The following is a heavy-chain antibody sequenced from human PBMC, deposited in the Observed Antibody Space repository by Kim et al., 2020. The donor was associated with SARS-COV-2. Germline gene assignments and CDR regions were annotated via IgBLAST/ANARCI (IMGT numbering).Heavy chain of an antibody. V-gene: IGHV3-48*02. CDR3: ARGDYDILTGYYLRGWFDP. J-gene: IGHJ5*02. D-gene: IGHD3-9*01. Sequence: GRCTISRDNAKNSLYLQMNSLRDEDTAVYYCARGDYDILTGYYLRGWFDPWGQGTLVTVSS.